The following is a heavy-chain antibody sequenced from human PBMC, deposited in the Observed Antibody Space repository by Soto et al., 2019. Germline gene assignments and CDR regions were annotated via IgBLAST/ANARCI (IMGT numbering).Heavy chain of an antibody. CDR1: GYTFTSYG. V-gene: IGHV1-18*01. CDR3: ARDAAAGLNDY. Sequence: QVQLVQSGAEVKKPGASVKVSCKASGYTFTSYGISWVRQAPGQGLEWVGWISAYNGNTNSAQKLQGRVTMTTDTSTSTACMELRGLRSDDTAVYYCARDAAAGLNDYWGQGTLVTFSS. CDR2: ISAYNGNT. J-gene: IGHJ4*02. D-gene: IGHD6-13*01.